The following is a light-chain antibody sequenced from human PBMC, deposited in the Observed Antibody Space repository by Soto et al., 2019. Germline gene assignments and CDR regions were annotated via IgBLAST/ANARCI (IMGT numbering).Light chain of an antibody. CDR1: QSVSSY. Sequence: EIVLTQSPATLSLSPGERATLSCRASQSVSSYLAWYQHKPGQAPRLLIYDASNRATGIPARFSGSGSGTDFTLTICSREPEVVAFYYCQNRRNWPPGRFGQGTKVEIK. CDR2: DAS. V-gene: IGKV3-11*01. J-gene: IGKJ1*01. CDR3: QNRRNWPPGR.